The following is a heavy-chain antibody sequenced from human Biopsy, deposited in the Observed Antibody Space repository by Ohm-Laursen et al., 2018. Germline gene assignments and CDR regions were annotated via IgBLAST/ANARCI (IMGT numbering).Heavy chain of an antibody. Sequence: SETLSLTCTVSGGSISSDYWSWIRQTPGKGLEWIGYIYYSGSTNYNPSLTSRVTISVDTSKNQFSLRLNSATAADTAVYYCARATNSTGWPYYYFYGMDVWGQGTTVTVSS. CDR1: GGSISSDY. CDR2: IYYSGST. J-gene: IGHJ6*02. CDR3: ARATNSTGWPYYYFYGMDV. D-gene: IGHD2/OR15-2a*01. V-gene: IGHV4-59*01.